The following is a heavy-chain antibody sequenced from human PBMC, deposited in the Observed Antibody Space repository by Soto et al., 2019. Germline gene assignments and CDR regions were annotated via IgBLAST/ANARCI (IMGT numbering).Heavy chain of an antibody. V-gene: IGHV3-30*18. D-gene: IGHD2-15*01. Sequence: ASGGGVVQPGRSLRLSCAASGFTFSSYGMHWVRQAPGKGLEWVAVISYDGSNKYYADSVKGRFTISRDNSKNTLYLQMNSLRAEDTAVYYCAKGYCSGGSCLDPWGQGTLVTVSS. CDR1: GFTFSSYG. CDR3: AKGYCSGGSCLDP. J-gene: IGHJ5*02. CDR2: ISYDGSNK.